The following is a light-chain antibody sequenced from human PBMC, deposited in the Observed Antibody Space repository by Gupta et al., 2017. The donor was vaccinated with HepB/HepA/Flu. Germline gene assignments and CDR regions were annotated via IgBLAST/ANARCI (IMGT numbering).Light chain of an antibody. CDR1: QSVLDRSNNKNF. V-gene: IGKV4-1*01. Sequence: DIVMTQSPDSLAVSLGQKFTITCQSSQSVLDRSNNKNFLAWYQQRPRQPPKLLIYGASTRKSGVPDRFSGSGAGTDFSLTINSRQAEDVAVYYCQNENNPPFTFGHGTNVEIK. CDR3: QNENNPPFT. CDR2: GAS. J-gene: IGKJ3*01.